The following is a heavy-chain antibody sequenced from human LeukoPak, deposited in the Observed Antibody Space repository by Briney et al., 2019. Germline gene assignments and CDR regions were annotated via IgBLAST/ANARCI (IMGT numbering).Heavy chain of an antibody. CDR2: ISYDGSNK. V-gene: IGHV3-30*03. J-gene: IGHJ6*02. CDR1: GFTFSSYG. CDR3: ARDSSLLMVYAIPAYYYGMDV. Sequence: GGSLRLSCAASGFTFSSYGMHWVRQAPGKGLEWVAVISYDGSNKYYADSVKGRFTISRDNSKNSLYLQMNSLRAEDTAVYYCARDSSLLMVYAIPAYYYGMDVWGQGTTVTVSS. D-gene: IGHD2-8*01.